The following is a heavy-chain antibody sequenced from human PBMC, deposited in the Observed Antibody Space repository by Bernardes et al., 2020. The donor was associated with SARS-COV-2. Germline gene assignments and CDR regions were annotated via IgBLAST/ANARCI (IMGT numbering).Heavy chain of an antibody. J-gene: IGHJ4*02. CDR2: IKRDGSEK. D-gene: IGHD4-17*01. CDR3: ARDNLRRGDY. V-gene: IGHV3-7*03. Sequence: GGSLRLSCAASGFTFSNYCMSWVRQAPGKGLEWVANIKRDGSEKYYVDSVKGRFTISRDNAKNSVYLQMNSLRAEDTAVYYCARDNLRRGDYWGQGTLVTVFS. CDR1: GFTFSNYC.